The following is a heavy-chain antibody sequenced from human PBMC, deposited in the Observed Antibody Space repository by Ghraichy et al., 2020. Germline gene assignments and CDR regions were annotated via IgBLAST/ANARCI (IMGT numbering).Heavy chain of an antibody. D-gene: IGHD3-22*01. V-gene: IGHV3-7*01. CDR3: AREYYYNSSGYGVSYY. CDR2: IKEDGREK. Sequence: GGSLRLSCAASGFAFSDYWMTWVRQTPGKGLEWVANIKEDGREKYYVDSVKGRFTISRDNAKNSLYLQMNSLRAEDTAVYYCAREYYYNSSGYGVSYYWGQGTLVTVSS. CDR1: GFAFSDYW. J-gene: IGHJ4*02.